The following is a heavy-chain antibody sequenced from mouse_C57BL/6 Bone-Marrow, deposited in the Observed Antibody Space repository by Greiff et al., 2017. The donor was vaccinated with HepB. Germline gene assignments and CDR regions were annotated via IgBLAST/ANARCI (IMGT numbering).Heavy chain of an antibody. CDR3: ARYIRGYYAMDY. CDR2: IRNKANGYTT. V-gene: IGHV7-3*01. Sequence: EVKLVESGGGLVQPGGSLSLSCAASGFTFTDYYMSWVRQPPGKALEWLGFIRNKANGYTTEYSASVKGRFTISRDNSQSILYLQMNALRAEVSATYYCARYIRGYYAMDYWGQGTSVTVSS. D-gene: IGHD2-12*01. CDR1: GFTFTDYY. J-gene: IGHJ4*01.